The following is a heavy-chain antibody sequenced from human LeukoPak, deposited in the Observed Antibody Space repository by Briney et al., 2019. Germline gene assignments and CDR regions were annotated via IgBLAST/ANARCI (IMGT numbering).Heavy chain of an antibody. Sequence: PGGSLRLSCAVSDFTVIGTYVTWVRQAPGTGLEWVSIIYSGDYTYYADSVKGRFTISRDESTNTLYLQMNSLRADDTAVYYCASGSYYDTPIDSWGQGALLTVSS. CDR1: DFTVIGTY. CDR2: IYSGDYT. CDR3: ASGSYYDTPIDS. D-gene: IGHD1-26*01. V-gene: IGHV3-53*01. J-gene: IGHJ4*02.